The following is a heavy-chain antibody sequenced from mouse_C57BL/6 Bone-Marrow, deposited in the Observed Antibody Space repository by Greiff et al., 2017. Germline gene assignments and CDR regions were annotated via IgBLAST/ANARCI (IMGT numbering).Heavy chain of an antibody. CDR3: AGSNYGDYYAMDY. D-gene: IGHD2-5*01. Sequence: VQLQQPGAELVKPGASVKLSCKASGYTFTSYWMQWVKQRPGPGLEWIGEIDPSDSYTNYNQKFKGKATLTVDTSSSTAYMQLSSLTSEDSAVYYCAGSNYGDYYAMDYWGQGTSVTVSS. J-gene: IGHJ4*01. V-gene: IGHV1-50*01. CDR1: GYTFTSYW. CDR2: IDPSDSYT.